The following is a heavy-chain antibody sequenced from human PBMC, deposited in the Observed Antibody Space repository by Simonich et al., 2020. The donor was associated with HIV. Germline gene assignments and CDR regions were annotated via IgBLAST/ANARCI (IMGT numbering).Heavy chain of an antibody. V-gene: IGHV4-38-2*01. CDR3: ARTIYSGYDFPFDY. D-gene: IGHD5-12*01. Sequence: QVQLQESGPGLVKPPETLTLNCAVSGYSISSGYSWGCIRQPPGKGLEWVGSISHSGSTYYNPSLKRRVTRSVDTSKTQFSLKLSSVTAADTSVYYCARTIYSGYDFPFDYWGQGTLVTVSS. CDR1: GYSISSGYS. CDR2: ISHSGST. J-gene: IGHJ4*02.